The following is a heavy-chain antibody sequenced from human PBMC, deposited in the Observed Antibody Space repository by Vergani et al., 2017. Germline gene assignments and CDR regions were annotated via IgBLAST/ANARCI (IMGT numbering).Heavy chain of an antibody. Sequence: EVQLVESGGGLVKRGGSLRLSCAASGFTFSSYSMNWVRQAPGKGLEWVSAISGSGGSTYYADSVKGRFTISRDNSKNTLYLQMNSLRAEDTAVYYCAKDILGYCSGGSCFFDYWGQGTLVTVSS. CDR1: GFTFSSYS. V-gene: IGHV3-23*04. D-gene: IGHD2-15*01. CDR3: AKDILGYCSGGSCFFDY. CDR2: ISGSGGST. J-gene: IGHJ4*02.